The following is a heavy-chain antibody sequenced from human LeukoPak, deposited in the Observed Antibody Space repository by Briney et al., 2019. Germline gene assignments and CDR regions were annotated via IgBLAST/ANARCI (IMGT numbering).Heavy chain of an antibody. J-gene: IGHJ4*02. V-gene: IGHV1-46*01. Sequence: APVKVSSKASVYTFSTYYIRRGRHTPGQGLEWMGRINPSGGSTSYAQKFQGRVTMTRDTSTSTVYMELSSLRSDDTAVYYCARTVTTSLYYLDYRGGGGLVVVSS. CDR3: ARTVTTSLYYLDY. CDR2: INPSGGST. CDR1: VYTFSTYY. D-gene: IGHD4-17*01.